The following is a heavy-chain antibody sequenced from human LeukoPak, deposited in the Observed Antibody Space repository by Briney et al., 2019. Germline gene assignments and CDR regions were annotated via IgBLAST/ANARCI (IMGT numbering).Heavy chain of an antibody. V-gene: IGHV4-39*07. Sequence: SETLSLTCTVSGGSISTSSYYWGWIRQPPGKGLEWIGSIYYSGSTYYHPSLKSRVTISVDTSKNQFSLKLSSVTAADTAVYYCARDPWWELLFDYWGQGTLVTVSS. CDR3: ARDPWWELLFDY. CDR1: GGSISTSSYY. CDR2: IYYSGST. J-gene: IGHJ4*02. D-gene: IGHD1-26*01.